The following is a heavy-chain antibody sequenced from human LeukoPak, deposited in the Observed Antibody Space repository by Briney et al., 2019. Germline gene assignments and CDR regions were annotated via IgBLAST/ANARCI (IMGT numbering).Heavy chain of an antibody. V-gene: IGHV1-18*01. Sequence: ASVKVSCKASGYTFTSYGISWVRQAPGQGLEWIGWISAYNGNTNYAQRLQGRVTMTTDTSTSTAYMELRSLRSDDTAVYYCARDAHGGDNWFDPWGQGTLVTVSS. D-gene: IGHD4-23*01. CDR3: ARDAHGGDNWFDP. CDR1: GYTFTSYG. J-gene: IGHJ5*02. CDR2: ISAYNGNT.